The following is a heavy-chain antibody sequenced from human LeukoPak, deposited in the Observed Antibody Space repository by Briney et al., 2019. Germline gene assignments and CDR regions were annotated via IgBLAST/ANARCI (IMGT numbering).Heavy chain of an antibody. Sequence: QPGGSLRLSCSASGFTFNIYAMHWVRQAPGKALESVSAISFNGVTTYYAVSVKGRFIISRDNSNNTLYLQMSSLRPEDTAVYYCVMAGPFVTWGQGTLVTVSS. CDR2: ISFNGVTT. CDR3: VMAGPFVT. V-gene: IGHV3-64D*06. J-gene: IGHJ5*02. CDR1: GFTFNIYA.